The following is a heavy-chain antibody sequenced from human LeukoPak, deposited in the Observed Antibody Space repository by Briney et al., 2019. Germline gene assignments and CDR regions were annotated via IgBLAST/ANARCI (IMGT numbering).Heavy chain of an antibody. CDR3: ARGPGYSSSWYSFDY. Sequence: SETLSLTCVVYGGSFSGYFWSWIRQPPGKGLEWIGEITLSGSTNYNPSLKSRVTISVDTSKNQFSLKLSSVTAADTAVYYCARGPGYSSSWYSFDYWGQGTLVTVSS. CDR1: GGSFSGYF. V-gene: IGHV4-34*01. D-gene: IGHD6-13*01. J-gene: IGHJ4*02. CDR2: ITLSGST.